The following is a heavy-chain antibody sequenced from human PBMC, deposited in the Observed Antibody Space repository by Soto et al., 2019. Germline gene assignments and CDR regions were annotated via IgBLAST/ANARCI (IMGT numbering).Heavy chain of an antibody. Sequence: QMQLEQSGPEVRKPGTSVKVSCEASGFTFTSSAVQWVRQARGQRPEWIGWIVIGSGVANYAQKFRERVVITRDKSKKTAYMELSSLKSEDTAVYYCAALDDYVWGKWGYFDFWGQGTQITVSS. CDR3: AALDDYVWGKWGYFDF. D-gene: IGHD3-16*01. CDR2: IVIGSGVA. V-gene: IGHV1-58*03. J-gene: IGHJ4*02. CDR1: GFTFTSSA.